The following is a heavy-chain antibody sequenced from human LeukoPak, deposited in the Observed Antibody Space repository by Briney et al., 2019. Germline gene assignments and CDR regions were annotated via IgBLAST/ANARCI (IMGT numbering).Heavy chain of an antibody. Sequence: SQTLSLTCTVSGGSISSGGYYWSWIRQHPGKGLEWIGYIYYSGSTYYNPSLKSRVTISVDTSKNQFSLKLSSVTAADTAVYYCARQSTTVTTGFGYWGQGTLVTVSS. CDR3: ARQSTTVTTGFGY. D-gene: IGHD4-17*01. CDR2: IYYSGST. V-gene: IGHV4-31*03. CDR1: GGSISSGGYY. J-gene: IGHJ4*02.